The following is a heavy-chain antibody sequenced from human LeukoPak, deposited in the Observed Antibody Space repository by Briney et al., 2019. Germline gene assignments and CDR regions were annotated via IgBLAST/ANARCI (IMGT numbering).Heavy chain of an antibody. V-gene: IGHV5-51*01. CDR3: ARHIFGSGWYLDY. CDR1: GYSFTTYW. Sequence: GASLKISCRGSGYSFTTYWIGWVRQMPGKRLEWMGIIYPVDSDTKNSPSFQGQVTISAGKSIITAHLQWSSLKASDTAMYYCARHIFGSGWYLDYWAQGTLVTVSS. D-gene: IGHD6-19*01. CDR2: IYPVDSDT. J-gene: IGHJ4*02.